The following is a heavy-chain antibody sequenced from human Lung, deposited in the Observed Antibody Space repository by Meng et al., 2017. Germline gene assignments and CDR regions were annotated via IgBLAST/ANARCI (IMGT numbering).Heavy chain of an antibody. CDR2: INHGGST. D-gene: IGHD3-10*01. CDR3: ARERHSTIIRGVIDF. V-gene: IGHV4-34*01. CDR1: GGSIMGSY. J-gene: IGHJ4*02. Sequence: QVKLQLWGAGLLRPSENLALTWAVYGGSIMGSYWSWIRQSPAKGLEWIGKINHGGSTNYNPSLESRVTISVDTPKNQFSLRLTSMTVADTAVYYCARERHSTIIRGVIDFWGQGALVTVSS.